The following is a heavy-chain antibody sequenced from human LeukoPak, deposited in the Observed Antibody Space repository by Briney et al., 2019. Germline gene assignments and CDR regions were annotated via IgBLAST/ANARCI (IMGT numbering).Heavy chain of an antibody. CDR2: ISYDGSNK. CDR1: GFTFSSYG. D-gene: IGHD3-10*01. V-gene: IGHV3-30*18. CDR3: AKPGGSGSYYCRRDPFY. Sequence: GWSLPLSCAACGFTFSSYGMHWVRQAPGKGLEWVEVISYDGSNKYYADSVKGRFTISRDNSKNTLYLQMNSMRAEDTAVYYCAKPGGSGSYYCRRDPFYWGQGTLVTVSS. J-gene: IGHJ4*02.